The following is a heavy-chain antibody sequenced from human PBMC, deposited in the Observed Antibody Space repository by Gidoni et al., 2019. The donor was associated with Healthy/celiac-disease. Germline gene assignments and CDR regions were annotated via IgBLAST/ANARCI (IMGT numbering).Heavy chain of an antibody. J-gene: IGHJ4*02. Sequence: QVQLVESGGGVVQPGRSLRLSCAASGFTFSSHGMPWVRQAPGKGLESVAVISYDGSNKYYADPVKGRFTISRDNSKNTLYLQMNSLRAEDTAVYYCAKPLGELLYLINDYWGQGTLVTVSS. V-gene: IGHV3-30*18. CDR2: ISYDGSNK. CDR1: GFTFSSHG. D-gene: IGHD3-10*01. CDR3: AKPLGELLYLINDY.